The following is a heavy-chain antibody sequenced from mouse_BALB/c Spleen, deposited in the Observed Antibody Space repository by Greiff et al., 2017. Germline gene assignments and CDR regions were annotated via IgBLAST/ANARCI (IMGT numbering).Heavy chain of an antibody. D-gene: IGHD2-3*01. CDR1: GFTFSDFY. CDR2: SRNKANDYTT. V-gene: IGHV7-1*02. Sequence: EVMLVESGGGLVQPGGSLRLSCPTSGFTFSDFYMEWVRQPPGKRLEWIAASRNKANDYTTEYSASVKGRFIVSRDTSQSNLYLQMNALRAEDTAIYYCARDARDPDAPFAYWGQGTLVTVSA. CDR3: ARDARDPDAPFAY. J-gene: IGHJ3*01.